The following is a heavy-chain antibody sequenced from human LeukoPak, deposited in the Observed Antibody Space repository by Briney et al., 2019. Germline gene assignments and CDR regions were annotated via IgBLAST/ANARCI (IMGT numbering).Heavy chain of an antibody. Sequence: GASVKVSCKAPGYTFISYDFNWVRQATGQGLEWMGWMNPNSGNTAYAQKFQGRVTMTTDTSTSTAYMELRSLRSDDTAVYYCARNKWEPQGGDAFDIWGQGTMVTVSS. D-gene: IGHD1-26*01. J-gene: IGHJ3*02. CDR1: GYTFISYD. CDR3: ARNKWEPQGGDAFDI. V-gene: IGHV1-8*01. CDR2: MNPNSGNT.